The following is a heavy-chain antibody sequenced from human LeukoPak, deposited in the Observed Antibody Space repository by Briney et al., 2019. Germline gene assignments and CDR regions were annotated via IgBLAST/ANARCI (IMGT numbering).Heavy chain of an antibody. J-gene: IGHJ4*02. CDR2: INPSGGST. Sequence: ASVNVSCTASGYTFTSYYMHWVRQAPGQGLEWMGIINPSGGSTSYAQKFQGRVTMTRDTSTSTVYMELSSLRSEDTAAYYCASGPRMGDFDYWGQGTLVTVSS. CDR3: ASGPRMGDFDY. D-gene: IGHD2-8*01. CDR1: GYTFTSYY. V-gene: IGHV1-46*01.